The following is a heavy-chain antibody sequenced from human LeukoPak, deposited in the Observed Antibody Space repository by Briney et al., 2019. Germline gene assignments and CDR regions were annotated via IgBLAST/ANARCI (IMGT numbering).Heavy chain of an antibody. V-gene: IGHV1-18*01. CDR3: ATKYRDGYNYFY. Sequence: ASVKVSCKASGYTFTSYGISWVRQAPGQGLEWMGWISAYNGNTNYAQKLQGRVTMTTDTSTSTAYMELRSLRSDDTAVYYCATKYRDGYNYFYWGQGTLVTVSS. CDR1: GYTFTSYG. D-gene: IGHD5-24*01. CDR2: ISAYNGNT. J-gene: IGHJ4*02.